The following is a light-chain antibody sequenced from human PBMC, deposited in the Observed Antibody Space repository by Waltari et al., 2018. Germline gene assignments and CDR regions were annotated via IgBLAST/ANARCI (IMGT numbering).Light chain of an antibody. J-gene: IGKJ1*01. CDR3: QQRYNFPKT. V-gene: IGKV3-11*01. CDR2: DAS. CDR1: QSVYSY. Sequence: EIVFTQSPATLSLSPGERATLSCRASQSVYSYLAWYQQKPGQAPRLLIYDASNRATGIPARFSGSGSGTDFTLSISSLEPEDFAVYYCQQRYNFPKTFGQGTKVEVE.